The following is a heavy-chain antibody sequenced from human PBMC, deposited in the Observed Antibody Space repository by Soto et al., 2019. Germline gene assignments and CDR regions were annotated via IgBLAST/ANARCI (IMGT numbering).Heavy chain of an antibody. D-gene: IGHD3-3*01. V-gene: IGHV1-8*01. Sequence: QVQLVQSGAEVKKPGASVRVSCKASGYTFSGYDINWVRQATGQGLEWMGWVSPDSGSTGYAGIFQGRRTTTWDRSTTTAYMDLSSLTSEDSAVYYCARATELRYVEWSVYRVGNYAMDVWGQGTTVTVSS. J-gene: IGHJ6*02. CDR3: ARATELRYVEWSVYRVGNYAMDV. CDR2: VSPDSGST. CDR1: GYTFSGYD.